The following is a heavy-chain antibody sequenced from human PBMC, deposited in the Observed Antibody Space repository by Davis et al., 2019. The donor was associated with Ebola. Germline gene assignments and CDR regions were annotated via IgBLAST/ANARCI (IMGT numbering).Heavy chain of an antibody. D-gene: IGHD3-16*02. V-gene: IGHV1-24*01. Sequence: AASVKVSCKVAGNSLTELSMHWVRQGLGKGLEWVGGYDPEAGGTSYAQKFQGRVTMTEDLSTDTAYMELSSLRAEDTAVYYCAKLNDYVWGSYRYTHFDYWGQGTLVTVSS. J-gene: IGHJ4*02. CDR2: YDPEAGGT. CDR1: GNSLTELS. CDR3: AKLNDYVWGSYRYTHFDY.